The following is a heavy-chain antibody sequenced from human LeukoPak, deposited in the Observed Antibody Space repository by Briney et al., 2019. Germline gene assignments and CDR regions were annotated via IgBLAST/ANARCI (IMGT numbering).Heavy chain of an antibody. V-gene: IGHV3-21*01. CDR1: GFTFSSYS. CDR2: ISSSSSYI. D-gene: IGHD4-17*01. J-gene: IGHJ5*02. Sequence: GGSLRLSCAASGFTFSSYSMNWVRQAPGKGLEWVSSISSSSSYIYYADSVKGRFTISRDNAKNSLYLQMNSLRAEDTAVYYCARGDYGDYFNWFDPWGQGTLVTVSS. CDR3: ARGDYGDYFNWFDP.